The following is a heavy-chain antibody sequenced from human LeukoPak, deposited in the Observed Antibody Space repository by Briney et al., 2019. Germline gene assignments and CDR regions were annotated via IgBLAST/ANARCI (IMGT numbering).Heavy chain of an antibody. CDR3: LRGDRRDY. CDR2: IDSSGGYM. V-gene: IGHV3-21*06. CDR1: GFTFDHYD. J-gene: IGHJ4*02. Sequence: GGSLRLSCAASGFTFDHYDMTWVRQVPGKGLEWVSSIDSSGGYMFYADSVKGRFIISRDNAKDSLYLQMNSLRVEDTAVYYCLRGDRRDYWGQGTLVTVSS.